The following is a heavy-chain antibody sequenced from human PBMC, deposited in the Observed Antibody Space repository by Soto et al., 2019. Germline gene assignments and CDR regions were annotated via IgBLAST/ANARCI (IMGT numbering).Heavy chain of an antibody. CDR1: GGSFSGYY. Sequence: QVQLQQWGAGLLKPSETLSLTCAVYGGSFSGYYWSWIRQPPGKGLEWIGEINHSGSTNYNPSLKRRVTISVDTSKNQFSLKLSSVTAADTAVYYCVRGGQYYFDYWGQGTLVTVSS. CDR3: VRGGQYYFDY. D-gene: IGHD6-19*01. V-gene: IGHV4-34*01. J-gene: IGHJ4*02. CDR2: INHSGST.